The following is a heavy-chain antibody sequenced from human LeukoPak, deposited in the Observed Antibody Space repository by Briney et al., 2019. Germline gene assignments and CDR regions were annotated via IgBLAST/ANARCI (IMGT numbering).Heavy chain of an antibody. CDR1: GYTFTGYY. Sequence: ASVKVSCKASGYTFTGYYMHWVRQAPGQGLEWMGWINPNSGGTNYAQKFQGRVTMTRDTSISTAYMELSRLRSDDTAVYYCARSAKRSIVGAPPYYFDYWGQGTLVTVSS. D-gene: IGHD1-26*01. J-gene: IGHJ4*02. CDR2: INPNSGGT. V-gene: IGHV1-2*02. CDR3: ARSAKRSIVGAPPYYFDY.